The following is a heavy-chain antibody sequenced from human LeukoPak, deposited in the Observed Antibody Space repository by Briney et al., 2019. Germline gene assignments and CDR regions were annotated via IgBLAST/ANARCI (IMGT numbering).Heavy chain of an antibody. D-gene: IGHD1-7*01. CDR1: GYTFTSYD. V-gene: IGHV1-8*01. Sequence: ASVKVSCKASGYTFTSYDINWVRQATGQGLEWMGWMNPNSGNTGYAQKFQGRVTMTRNTSISTAYMELSSLRSEDTAVYYCARVPGITGTTGYYYYYMDVWGKGTTVAVSS. CDR3: ARVPGITGTTGYYYYYMDV. CDR2: MNPNSGNT. J-gene: IGHJ6*03.